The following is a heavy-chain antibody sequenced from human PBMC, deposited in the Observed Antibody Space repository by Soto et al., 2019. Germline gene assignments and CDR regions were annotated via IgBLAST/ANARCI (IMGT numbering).Heavy chain of an antibody. CDR1: GYSFSGYG. Sequence: QVQLVQSGAEVKQPGASVKVSCKASGYSFSGYGIHWVRQAPGQRPEWMGWISAGNGITKFSQQFQGRVGAIRDIAASTAYIELRSLTSEDTAVYYCARDFSGPMDYWGRGTLVTVSS. CDR2: ISAGNGIT. D-gene: IGHD3-10*01. V-gene: IGHV1-3*01. J-gene: IGHJ4*02. CDR3: ARDFSGPMDY.